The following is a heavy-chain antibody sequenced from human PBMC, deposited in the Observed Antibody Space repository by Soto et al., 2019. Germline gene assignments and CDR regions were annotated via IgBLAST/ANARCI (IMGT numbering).Heavy chain of an antibody. D-gene: IGHD4-17*01. CDR2: TIPLFGTA. V-gene: IGHV1-69*06. CDR1: GGTFSSYA. J-gene: IGHJ5*02. Sequence: QVKLVQSGAEVKKPGSSVKVSCKASGGTFSSYAISWVRQAPGQGLEWMGGTIPLFGTANYAQNFQGRVTITADKFTSTAYMERSRLRTEDRAVYYWERQGGGVTTLRVSWCDAWGQGTLVTVSS. CDR3: ERQGGGVTTLRVSWCDA.